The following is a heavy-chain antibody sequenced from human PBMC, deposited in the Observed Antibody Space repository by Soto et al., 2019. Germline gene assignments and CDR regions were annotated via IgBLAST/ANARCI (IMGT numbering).Heavy chain of an antibody. CDR2: MNLDTGGT. Sequence: QVQLVQSGAEVKKPGASVRVSCKASGYRFTTFYIHWVRQAPGQGLEWMGRMNLDTGGTTYAQKFQGRGTMTRDTSISTAYMEVTNLKSDGTAIYYCARDGNFAFRGYSFGFDFWGQGTLVTVSS. J-gene: IGHJ4*02. D-gene: IGHD5-18*01. CDR3: ARDGNFAFRGYSFGFDF. V-gene: IGHV1-2*06. CDR1: GYRFTTFY.